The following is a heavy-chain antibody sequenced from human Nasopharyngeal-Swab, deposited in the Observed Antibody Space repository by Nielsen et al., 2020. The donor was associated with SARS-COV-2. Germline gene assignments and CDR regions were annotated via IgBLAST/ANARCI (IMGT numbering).Heavy chain of an antibody. Sequence: WIRQPPGKGLEWVSTITAGGVTTYYADSVKGRFTISRDNSKNTLYLQMNSLRAEDTAVYYCAKGSRGYCSGGSCYLYYFGYWGQGTLVTVSS. D-gene: IGHD2-15*01. CDR2: ITAGGVTT. CDR3: AKGSRGYCSGGSCYLYYFGY. V-gene: IGHV3-23*01. J-gene: IGHJ4*02.